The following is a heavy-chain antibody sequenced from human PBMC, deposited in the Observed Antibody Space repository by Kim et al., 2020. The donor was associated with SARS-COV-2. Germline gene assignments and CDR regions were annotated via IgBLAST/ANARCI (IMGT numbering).Heavy chain of an antibody. CDR3: VKSIDSSGNYFPYFDF. D-gene: IGHD3-22*01. CDR2: ITGSGATT. J-gene: IGHJ4*01. V-gene: IGHV3-23*01. CDR1: GFTFNSYA. Sequence: GGSLRLSYVASGFTFNSYAMSWVRQAPGKGLEWVSTITGSGATTYYADSVKGRFTISRDNSKNTLYLQMNSLRADDTAPYYCVKSIDSSGNYFPYFDFWG.